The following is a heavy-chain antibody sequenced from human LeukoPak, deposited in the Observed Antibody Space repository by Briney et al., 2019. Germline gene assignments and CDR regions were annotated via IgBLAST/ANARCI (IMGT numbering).Heavy chain of an antibody. CDR2: INSDGSST. CDR3: ARSGYGGAFDI. J-gene: IGHJ3*02. V-gene: IGHV3-74*01. D-gene: IGHD5-18*01. CDR1: GFTFSSYW. Sequence: GGSLRLSCAASGFTFSSYWMHWVRHAPGKGLVWVSRINSDGSSTSYADSAKGRFTISRDNAKNTLYLQMNSLRAEDTAVYYCARSGYGGAFDIWGQGTMVTVSS.